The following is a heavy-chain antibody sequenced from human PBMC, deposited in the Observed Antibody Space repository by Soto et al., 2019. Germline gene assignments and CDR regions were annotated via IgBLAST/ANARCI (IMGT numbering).Heavy chain of an antibody. CDR2: IIPIFGTA. Sequence: SVKVSCKAAGDAFSSYAISWVRQAPGQGLEWMGGIIPIFGTANYAQKFQGRVTITADESTSTAYMELSSLRSEDTAVYYCARETAKGDYDFWSGYRANAFDIWGQGTMVTVSS. V-gene: IGHV1-69*13. D-gene: IGHD3-3*01. CDR1: GDAFSSYA. J-gene: IGHJ3*02. CDR3: ARETAKGDYDFWSGYRANAFDI.